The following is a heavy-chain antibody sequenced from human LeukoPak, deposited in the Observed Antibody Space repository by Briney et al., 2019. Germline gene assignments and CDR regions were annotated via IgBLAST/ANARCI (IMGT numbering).Heavy chain of an antibody. Sequence: SEILSLTCTVSGGSISSGGYYWSWIRQHPGKGLEWIGYIYYSGSTYYNPSLKSRVTISVDTSKNQFSLKLSSVTAADTAVYYCARPMIVGDDAFDIWGQGTMVTVSS. V-gene: IGHV4-31*03. CDR3: ARPMIVGDDAFDI. CDR2: IYYSGST. D-gene: IGHD3-22*01. CDR1: GGSISSGGYY. J-gene: IGHJ3*02.